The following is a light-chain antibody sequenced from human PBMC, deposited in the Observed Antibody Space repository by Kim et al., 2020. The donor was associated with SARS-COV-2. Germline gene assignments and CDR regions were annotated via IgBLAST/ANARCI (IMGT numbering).Light chain of an antibody. CDR2: DAS. V-gene: IGKV1-16*02. CDR3: QQYKSYPLT. CDR1: QDIGNR. Sequence: GVVGDRVTITCRASQDIGNRLAWFQQRPGKAPKSLIYDASSVQSGVPSKFSGSGSGTDFTLTISSLQSEDFATYYCQQYKSYPLTFGGGTKVDIK. J-gene: IGKJ4*01.